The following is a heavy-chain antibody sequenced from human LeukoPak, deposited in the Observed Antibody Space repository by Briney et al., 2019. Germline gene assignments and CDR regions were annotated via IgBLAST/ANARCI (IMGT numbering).Heavy chain of an antibody. Sequence: SVKVSCKASGGTFSSYAISWVRQAPGQGLEWMGGIIPIFGTANYAQKFQGRVTMTTDTSTSTAYMELRSLRSDDTAVYYCAWGEGPFFDYWGQGTLVTVSS. D-gene: IGHD3-10*01. CDR3: AWGEGPFFDY. CDR1: GGTFSSYA. V-gene: IGHV1-69*05. J-gene: IGHJ4*02. CDR2: IIPIFGTA.